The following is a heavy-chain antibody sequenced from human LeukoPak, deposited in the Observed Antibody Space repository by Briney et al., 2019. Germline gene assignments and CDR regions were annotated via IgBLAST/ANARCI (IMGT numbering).Heavy chain of an antibody. Sequence: SVKVSCKDSGGTFSSYTISWVRQAPGQGLEWMGRIIPILGIANYAQKFQGRVTITADKSTSTAYMELSSLRSEDTAVYYCARDPAGAAGETLFDYWGQGTLVTVSS. J-gene: IGHJ4*02. V-gene: IGHV1-69*04. CDR3: ARDPAGAAGETLFDY. CDR1: GGTFSSYT. CDR2: IIPILGIA. D-gene: IGHD1-26*01.